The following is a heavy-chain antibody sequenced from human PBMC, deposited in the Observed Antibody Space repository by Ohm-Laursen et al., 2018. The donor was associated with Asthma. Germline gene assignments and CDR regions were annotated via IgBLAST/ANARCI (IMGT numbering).Heavy chain of an antibody. D-gene: IGHD1-26*01. CDR3: ARIGPEWELPGREYSVHH. CDR1: GYTFSRYS. CDR2: ISTASSFI. J-gene: IGHJ1*01. V-gene: IGHV3-21*01. Sequence: SLRLSCAASGYTFSRYSIHWVRQIPGKGLEWVASISTASSFIYYADSVRGRFTTSRDNARNSVYLQTNSLRAEDTALYYCARIGPEWELPGREYSVHHWGQGTLVTVSS.